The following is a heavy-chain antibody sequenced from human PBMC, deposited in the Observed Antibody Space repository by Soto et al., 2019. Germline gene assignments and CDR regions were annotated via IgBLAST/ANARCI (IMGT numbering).Heavy chain of an antibody. V-gene: IGHV3-21*01. J-gene: IGHJ4*02. CDR1: GFIFSNYS. CDR3: ARDSLTAASAGDDDY. CDR2: ISKSSDYI. D-gene: IGHD2-2*01. Sequence: EVQLVESGGGLVKPGGSLRLSCVASGFIFSNYSMTWVRQAPGKGLEWVSSISKSSDYIPCADSVKGRFTTSRDNAKNSLYLQRNSLRAEDTAVYYCARDSLTAASAGDDDYWGQGTLVTVSS.